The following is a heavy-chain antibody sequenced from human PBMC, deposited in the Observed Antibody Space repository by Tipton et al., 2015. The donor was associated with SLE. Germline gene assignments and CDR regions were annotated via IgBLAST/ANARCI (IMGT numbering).Heavy chain of an antibody. D-gene: IGHD3-3*01. Sequence: RSLRLSCAASGFTFSSYAMHWVRQAPGKGLEWVAVISYDGSNKYYADSVKGRFTISRDNSKNTLYLQMNSLRAEDTAVYYCARTQGVWSGYYMDYWGQGTLVTVSS. J-gene: IGHJ4*02. CDR1: GFTFSSYA. CDR2: ISYDGSNK. CDR3: ARTQGVWSGYYMDY. V-gene: IGHV3-30*04.